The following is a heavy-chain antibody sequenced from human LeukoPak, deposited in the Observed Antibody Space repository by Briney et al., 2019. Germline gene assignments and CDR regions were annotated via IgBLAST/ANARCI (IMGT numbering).Heavy chain of an antibody. Sequence: GGPLRLSCAASGFTFSSYSMNWVRQAPGKGLEWVSSISSSSGYIYYADSVKGRFTISRDNAKNSLYLQMNSLRAEDTAVYYCARDRGSSRGFDYWGQGTLVTVSS. CDR1: GFTFSSYS. CDR2: ISSSSGYI. D-gene: IGHD3-16*01. V-gene: IGHV3-21*01. CDR3: ARDRGSSRGFDY. J-gene: IGHJ4*02.